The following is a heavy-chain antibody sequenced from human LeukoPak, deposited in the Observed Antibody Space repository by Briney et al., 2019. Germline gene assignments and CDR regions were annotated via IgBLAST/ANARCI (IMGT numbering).Heavy chain of an antibody. V-gene: IGHV4-59*01. CDR3: VRGSGWNYHIYFFDY. J-gene: IGHJ4*02. D-gene: IGHD1-7*01. CDR1: GGSISSYY. Sequence: PSETLSLTCTVSGGSISSYYWSWIRQPPGKGLEWIGYIYYSGSTNYNPSLKSRVTISVDTSKNQFSLKLSSVTAADTAVYYCVRGSGWNYHIYFFDYWGQGTLVTVSS. CDR2: IYYSGST.